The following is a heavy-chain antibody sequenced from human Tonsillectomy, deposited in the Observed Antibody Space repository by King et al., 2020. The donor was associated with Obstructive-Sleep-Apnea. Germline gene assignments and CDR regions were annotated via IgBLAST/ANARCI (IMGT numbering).Heavy chain of an antibody. Sequence: VQLVESGAEVKKSGASVKVSCKASGYTFTNYDINWVRQAPGQGLEWMGWMNPNSGNTGYAQKFEGRVTMTRNTSMSTAYMELSSLTSEDTAVYFCARAYGSSAWYVISWGQGTLVTVSS. J-gene: IGHJ5*02. CDR1: GYTFTNYD. V-gene: IGHV1-8*01. CDR3: ARAYGSSAWYVIS. D-gene: IGHD6-19*01. CDR2: MNPNSGNT.